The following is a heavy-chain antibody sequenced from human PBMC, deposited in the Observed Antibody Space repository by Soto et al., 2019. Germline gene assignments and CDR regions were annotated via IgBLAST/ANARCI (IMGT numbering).Heavy chain of an antibody. V-gene: IGHV1-3*01. CDR3: AKTMVRGVMPLDY. Sequence: ASVKVSCKASGYTFTSYAMHWARQAPGQRLEWMGWINAGNGNTKYSQKFQGRVTITRDTSASTAYMELSSLRSEDTAVYYCAKTMVRGVMPLDYWGQGTLVTVSS. CDR1: GYTFTSYA. CDR2: INAGNGNT. D-gene: IGHD3-10*01. J-gene: IGHJ4*02.